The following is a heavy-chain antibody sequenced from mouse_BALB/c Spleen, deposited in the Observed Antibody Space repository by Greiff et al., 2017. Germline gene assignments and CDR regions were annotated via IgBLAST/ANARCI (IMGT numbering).Heavy chain of an antibody. CDR1: GYTFTSYV. CDR3: ARAGVLGAMDY. Sequence: VQLQQSGPELVKPGASVKMSCKASGYTFTSYVMHWVKQKPGQGLEWIGYIKPYNDGTKYNEKFKGKATLTSDKSSITAYMELSSLTSEDSAVYYCARAGVLGAMDYWGQGTSVTVSS. V-gene: IGHV1-14*01. J-gene: IGHJ4*01. D-gene: IGHD4-1*01. CDR2: IKPYNDGT.